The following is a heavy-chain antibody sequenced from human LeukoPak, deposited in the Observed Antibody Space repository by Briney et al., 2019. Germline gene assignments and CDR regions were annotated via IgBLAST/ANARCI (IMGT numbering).Heavy chain of an antibody. Sequence: PSQTLSLTCTVSGGSISSGDSYWSWIRQPPGKGLEWIGYIYYSGSTYYNPSLKSRVTISVDTSKNQFSLKLSSVTAADTAVYYCARDGDYGLSDAFDIWGQGTMVTVSS. V-gene: IGHV4-30-4*01. CDR2: IYYSGST. D-gene: IGHD4-17*01. J-gene: IGHJ3*02. CDR3: ARDGDYGLSDAFDI. CDR1: GGSISSGDSY.